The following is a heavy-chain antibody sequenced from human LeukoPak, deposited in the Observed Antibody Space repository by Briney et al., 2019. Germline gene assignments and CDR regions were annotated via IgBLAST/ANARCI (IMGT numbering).Heavy chain of an antibody. CDR3: ARDLVTTVTTGDY. D-gene: IGHD4-17*01. J-gene: IGHJ4*02. V-gene: IGHV4-39*07. Sequence: SETLSLTCTVSGGSISSSSYYWGWIRQPPGKGLEWIGSIYYSGSPYYNPSLKSRVAISVDKSKNQFSLKLSSVTAADTAVYYCARDLVTTVTTGDYWGQGTLVTVSS. CDR2: IYYSGSP. CDR1: GGSISSSSYY.